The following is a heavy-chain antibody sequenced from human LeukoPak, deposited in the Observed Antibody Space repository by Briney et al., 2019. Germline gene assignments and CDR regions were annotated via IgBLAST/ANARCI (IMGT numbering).Heavy chain of an antibody. CDR1: GYTFTSYY. D-gene: IGHD3-22*01. CDR2: INPSGGST. Sequence: GASVKVSCKASGYTFTSYYMHWVRQAPGQGLEWMGIINPSGGSTSYAQKFQGRVTMTRATSTSTVYMELSSLRSEDTAVYYCARGYYYDSSGYFALGYWGQGTLVTVSS. J-gene: IGHJ4*02. V-gene: IGHV1-46*01. CDR3: ARGYYYDSSGYFALGY.